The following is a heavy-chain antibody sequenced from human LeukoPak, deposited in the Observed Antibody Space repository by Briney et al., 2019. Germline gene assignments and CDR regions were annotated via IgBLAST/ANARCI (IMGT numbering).Heavy chain of an antibody. CDR2: INPNSGGT. J-gene: IGHJ6*02. Sequence: GASVKVSCKASGYTFTGYYMHWVRQAPGQGLEWMGWINPNSGGTNYAQKFQGRVTMTRDTSISTAYMELSRLRSDDTAVYYCASLLTTMVRTDDYYYYYGMDVWGQGTTVTVSS. CDR3: ASLLTTMVRTDDYYYYYGMDV. CDR1: GYTFTGYY. V-gene: IGHV1-2*02. D-gene: IGHD3-10*01.